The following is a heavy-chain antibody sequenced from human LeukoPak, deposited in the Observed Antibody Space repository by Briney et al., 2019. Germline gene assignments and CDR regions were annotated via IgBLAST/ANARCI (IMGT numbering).Heavy chain of an antibody. Sequence: GAAVKVSCKASGYTLTSYYMHWVRQAPGQGLEWMGILNPTVGDTIYAQKFQGRVTMTRDMSTRTVYMELSSLRSDDTAVYYCARYGFSSSWQGGWHAFDIWGQGTMVTVSS. J-gene: IGHJ3*02. CDR1: GYTLTSYY. CDR2: LNPTVGDT. CDR3: ARYGFSSSWQGGWHAFDI. V-gene: IGHV1-46*01. D-gene: IGHD6-13*01.